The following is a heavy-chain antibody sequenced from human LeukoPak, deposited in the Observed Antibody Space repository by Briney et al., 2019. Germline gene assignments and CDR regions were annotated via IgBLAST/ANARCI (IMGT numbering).Heavy chain of an antibody. D-gene: IGHD3-22*01. V-gene: IGHV4-4*07. Sequence: SETLSLTCTVSGGSIRSYYWSWIRQPAGKGLEWIGRFYTSGSTNYNPSLKSRVTISVDTSKNQFSLKLSSVTAADTAVYYCARSSRITMLVVVISSYFDYWGQGTLVTVSS. CDR1: GGSIRSYY. CDR3: ARSSRITMLVVVISSYFDY. CDR2: FYTSGST. J-gene: IGHJ4*02.